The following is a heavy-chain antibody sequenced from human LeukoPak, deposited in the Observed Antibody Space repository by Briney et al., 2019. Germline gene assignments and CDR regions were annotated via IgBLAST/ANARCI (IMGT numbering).Heavy chain of an antibody. D-gene: IGHD3-22*01. V-gene: IGHV3-23*01. Sequence: GGSLRLSCAASGFTFSSYAMSWVRQAPGKGLEWVSAISGSGGSTYYADSVKGRFTISRDNSKNTLYLQMNSLRAEDTAVYYCARSNGYYYDSSDYWGQGTLVTVSS. CDR3: ARSNGYYYDSSDY. CDR2: ISGSGGST. CDR1: GFTFSSYA. J-gene: IGHJ4*02.